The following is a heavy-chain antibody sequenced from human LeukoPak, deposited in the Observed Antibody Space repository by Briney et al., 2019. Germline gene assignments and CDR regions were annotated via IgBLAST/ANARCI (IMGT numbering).Heavy chain of an antibody. CDR2: IHKSVGT. D-gene: IGHD3-22*01. V-gene: IGHV4-59*08. J-gene: IGHJ4*01. CDR3: GRHGDRSSHFYYLDI. CDR1: GGSISDYY. Sequence: SETLSLTCTVSGGSISDYYWTWIRQSPGKGLEWIGHIHKSVGTKYNPSLQSRVTISVDTAKNQFSLMLTAVTAADTALYYCGRHGDRSSHFYYLDIWGHGTLVTVSS.